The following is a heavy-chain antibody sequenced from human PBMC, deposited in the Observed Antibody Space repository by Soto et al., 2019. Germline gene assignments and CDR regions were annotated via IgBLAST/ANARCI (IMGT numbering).Heavy chain of an antibody. J-gene: IGHJ4*02. D-gene: IGHD3-22*01. CDR1: GFSFSDSA. V-gene: IGHV3-23*01. CDR3: ANDRGFDSSGIDY. CDR2: ISGSGGAT. Sequence: PGGSLRLSCAVSGFSFSDSAMSWVRQPPGRGLDGVSTISGSGGATYYADSVRGRFSISRDNSKKTVYLQMDSLRAEDTAIYYCANDRGFDSSGIDYWGQGTLVTVSS.